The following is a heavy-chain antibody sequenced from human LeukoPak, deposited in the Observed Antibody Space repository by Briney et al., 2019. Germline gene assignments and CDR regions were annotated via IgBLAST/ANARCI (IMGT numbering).Heavy chain of an antibody. D-gene: IGHD6-19*01. CDR2: IYYSGST. V-gene: IGHV4-39*07. CDR1: GASISSGSYF. CDR3: VRAVTGTAADY. J-gene: IGHJ4*02. Sequence: SETLSLTCTVSGASISSGSYFWGWVRQPPGKGLEWIGTIYYSGSTYYNPSLKSRVTISVDPPKNQFSLKLYSVTAADTAVYYCVRAVTGTAADYWGQGTLVTVSS.